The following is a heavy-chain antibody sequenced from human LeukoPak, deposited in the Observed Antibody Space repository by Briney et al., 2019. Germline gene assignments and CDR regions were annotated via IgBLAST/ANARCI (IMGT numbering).Heavy chain of an antibody. V-gene: IGHV4-39*07. CDR2: IYYSGST. Sequence: KSSETLSLTCTVSGCSISSSSYYWGWIRQPPGKGLEWIGSIYYSGSTYYNPSLKSRVTISVDTSKNQFSLKLSSVTAADTAVYYCVAVAVPFLYFDYWGQGTLVTVSS. CDR3: VAVAVPFLYFDY. D-gene: IGHD6-19*01. J-gene: IGHJ4*02. CDR1: GCSISSSSYY.